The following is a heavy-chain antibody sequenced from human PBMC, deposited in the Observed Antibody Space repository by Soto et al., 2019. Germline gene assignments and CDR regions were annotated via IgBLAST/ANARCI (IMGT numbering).Heavy chain of an antibody. CDR2: ISAYNGKN. CDR1: GYTLTTYG. J-gene: IGHJ4*02. D-gene: IGHD2-15*01. Sequence: ASVKVSCKASGYTLTTYGISWVRQAPGQGLEWMGWISAYNGKNNYAQKFQGRVTMTTDTSTSIAYMELRSLRSDDTAVYYCARGPPTSCSGGSCYSHYFDYWGQGTLVTVSS. V-gene: IGHV1-18*01. CDR3: ARGPPTSCSGGSCYSHYFDY.